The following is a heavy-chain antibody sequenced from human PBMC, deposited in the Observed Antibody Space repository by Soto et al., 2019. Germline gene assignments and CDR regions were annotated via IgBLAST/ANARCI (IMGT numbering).Heavy chain of an antibody. J-gene: IGHJ4*02. CDR1: ECRSSSYG. CDR3: AKDLRIAVAGTDYFDS. Sequence: RVSCAASECRSSSYGMHRVRKDKGKGLEWVAVISYDVTNKYYADSVKGRFTISRDNSKNTLYLQMNSLRAEDTAVYYCAKDLRIAVAGTDYFDSWGQGTLVTVSS. V-gene: IGHV3-30*18. D-gene: IGHD6-19*01. CDR2: ISYDVTNK.